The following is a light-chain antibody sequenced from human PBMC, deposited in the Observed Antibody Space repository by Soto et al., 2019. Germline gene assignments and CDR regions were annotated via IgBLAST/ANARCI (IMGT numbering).Light chain of an antibody. V-gene: IGLV1-40*01. Sequence: QSVLTQPPSVSGAPGQRVTISCTRSSSSIGAGYDVHWYQQLPGTAPKLLIYSYNNRPSGVPDRFSGSKSGSSASLAITGLQAEDEADYYCQSFDSSLNAVVFGGGTKLTVL. CDR3: QSFDSSLNAVV. CDR2: SYN. J-gene: IGLJ2*01. CDR1: SSSIGAGYD.